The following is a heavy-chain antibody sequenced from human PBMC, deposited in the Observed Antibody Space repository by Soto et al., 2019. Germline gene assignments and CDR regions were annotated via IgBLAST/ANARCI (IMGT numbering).Heavy chain of an antibody. D-gene: IGHD2-2*01. Sequence: QVQLVQAGAEVKMPGTSVKVSCKASGYNFPTYYMHWVRQAPGQGLEWLGSINPDGGATNYAQKFQGRLRLTSDTPTSTVYMELSSLRHDDTAVYYCARGDIASVPASEGNWFDPGGQGTLVSVSA. CDR2: INPDGGAT. CDR3: ARGDIASVPASEGNWFDP. V-gene: IGHV1-46*01. CDR1: GYNFPTYY. J-gene: IGHJ5*02.